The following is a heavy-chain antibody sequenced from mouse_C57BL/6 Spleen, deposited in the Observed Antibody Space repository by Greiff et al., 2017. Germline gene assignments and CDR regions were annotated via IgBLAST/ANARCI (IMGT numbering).Heavy chain of an antibody. CDR3: ARCSDGYYFDY. D-gene: IGHD2-3*01. CDR1: GYALSSSW. J-gene: IGHJ2*01. CDR2: IYPGDGDT. V-gene: IGHV1-82*01. Sequence: QVQLQQSGPELVKPGASVKISCKASGYALSSSWMNWVKQRPGKGLEWIGRIYPGDGDTNYNGKFKGKATLTADKSSSTAYMQLSSLTSEDSAVYFCARCSDGYYFDYWGQGTTLTVSS.